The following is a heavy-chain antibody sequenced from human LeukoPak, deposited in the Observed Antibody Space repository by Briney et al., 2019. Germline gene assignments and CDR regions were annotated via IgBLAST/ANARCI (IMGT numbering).Heavy chain of an antibody. CDR1: GYIFTSYA. J-gene: IGHJ4*02. CDR3: ARGGTYQLLFHY. D-gene: IGHD2-2*01. V-gene: IGHV1-3*01. Sequence: GASVKVSCKASGYIFTSYAIHWVRQAPGQRLEWMAWINAGNANTKYSQKLQGRVTITSDTSASTAYMELSSLRSEDTAVYYCARGGTYQLLFHYWGQGTLVTVSS. CDR2: INAGNANT.